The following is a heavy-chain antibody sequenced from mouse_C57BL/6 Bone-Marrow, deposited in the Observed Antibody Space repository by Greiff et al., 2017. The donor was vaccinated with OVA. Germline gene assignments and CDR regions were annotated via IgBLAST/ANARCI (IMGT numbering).Heavy chain of an antibody. CDR2: ITPSSGYT. CDR1: GYTFTSYT. Sequence: VQLQQSGAELARPGASVKMSCKASGYTFTSYTMHWVKQRPGQGLEWIGYITPSSGYTKYNQKFKDKATLTADKSSSTAYMQLSSLTSEDSAVYYCARLYDYDDGYAMDYWGQGTSVTVSS. J-gene: IGHJ4*01. D-gene: IGHD2-4*01. CDR3: ARLYDYDDGYAMDY. V-gene: IGHV1-4*01.